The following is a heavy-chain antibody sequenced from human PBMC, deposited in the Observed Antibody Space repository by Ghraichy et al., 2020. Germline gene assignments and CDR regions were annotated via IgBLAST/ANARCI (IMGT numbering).Heavy chain of an antibody. CDR1: GGSISSSSYY. Sequence: SETLSLTCTVSGGSISSSSYYWGWLRQPPGKGLEWIGSIYYSGSTYYNPSLKSRVTISVDTSKNQFSLKLSSVTAADTAVYYCASRIPIFGVVAYFDYWGQGTLVTVSS. J-gene: IGHJ4*02. D-gene: IGHD3-3*01. CDR3: ASRIPIFGVVAYFDY. CDR2: IYYSGST. V-gene: IGHV4-39*01.